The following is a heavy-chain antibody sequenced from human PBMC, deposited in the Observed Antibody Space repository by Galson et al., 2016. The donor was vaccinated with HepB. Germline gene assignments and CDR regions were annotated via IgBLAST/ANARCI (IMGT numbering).Heavy chain of an antibody. CDR1: GLSLSTHGVG. CDR3: VHRRRDGCKQVRAALDC. V-gene: IGHV2-5*02. J-gene: IGHJ4*02. D-gene: IGHD5-24*01. CDR2: IYWDDEN. Sequence: PALVKPTQTLTLTCTVSGLSLSTHGVGVGWIRQPPGKALEWLGLIYWDDENRYSPSLSNRLTITKDTSNNQVLLTMTNMDPVDTATYWCVHRRRDGCKQVRAALDCGGQGILVTVSS.